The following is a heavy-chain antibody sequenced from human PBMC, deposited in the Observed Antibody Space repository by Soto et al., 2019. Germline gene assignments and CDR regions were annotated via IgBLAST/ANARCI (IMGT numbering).Heavy chain of an antibody. Sequence: QVQLQESGPGLVKTSETLSLTCTVSDGSINSYYWSWIRQPPGKGLAWIGNIYYSRSTNYDPSLKRPVNISVDTSKNRFSLKLSSVTAADTAVYYCARRYGSCFDYWCQGTLVTVSS. D-gene: IGHD5-18*01. CDR3: ARRYGSCFDY. CDR1: DGSINSYY. CDR2: IYYSRST. J-gene: IGHJ4*02. V-gene: IGHV4-59*08.